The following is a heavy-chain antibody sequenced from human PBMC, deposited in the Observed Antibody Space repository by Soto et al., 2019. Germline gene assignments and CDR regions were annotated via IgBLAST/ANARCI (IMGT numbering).Heavy chain of an antibody. Sequence: QVQLQQWGAGLLKPSETLSLTCAVYGGSFSGYYWSWIRQPPGKGLEWIGEINHSGSTNSNPSLKSRVTISVDTSKNQGSLKLSSVTAADTAVYYWARGRRSRRIPLDRNDRWCDPWGQGTLVTVSS. V-gene: IGHV4-34*01. J-gene: IGHJ5*02. CDR2: INHSGST. CDR1: GGSFSGYY. D-gene: IGHD1-1*01. CDR3: ARGRRSRRIPLDRNDRWCDP.